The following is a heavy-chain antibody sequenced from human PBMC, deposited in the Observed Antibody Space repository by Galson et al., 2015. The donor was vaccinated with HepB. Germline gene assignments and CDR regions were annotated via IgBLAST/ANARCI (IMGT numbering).Heavy chain of an antibody. Sequence: SLRLSCAASGFTFSSYWMHWVRQAPGKGLVWVSRINSDGSSTSYADSVKGRFTISRDNAKNTLYLQMNSLRAEDTAVYYCARGIAVAAPFDYWGQGTLVTVSS. CDR3: ARGIAVAAPFDY. D-gene: IGHD6-19*01. CDR1: GFTFSSYW. V-gene: IGHV3-74*01. CDR2: INSDGSST. J-gene: IGHJ4*02.